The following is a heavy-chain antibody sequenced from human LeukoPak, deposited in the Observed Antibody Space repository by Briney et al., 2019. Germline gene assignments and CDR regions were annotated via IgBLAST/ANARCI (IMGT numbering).Heavy chain of an antibody. D-gene: IGHD6-13*01. CDR1: GYTFTGYY. V-gene: IGHV1-2*02. J-gene: IGHJ4*02. CDR2: INPDSGGT. Sequence: ASVKVSCKASGYTFTGYYMHWVRQAPGQGLEWMGWINPDSGGTIYAQNFQGRVTMTRDTSISTAYMELSSLRSEDTAVYYCARDLAGYSSSWYCFDYWGQGTLVTVSS. CDR3: ARDLAGYSSSWYCFDY.